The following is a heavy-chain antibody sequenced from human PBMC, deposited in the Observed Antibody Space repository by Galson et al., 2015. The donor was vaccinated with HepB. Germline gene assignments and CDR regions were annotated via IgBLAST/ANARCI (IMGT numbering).Heavy chain of an antibody. CDR2: ISTYDGLT. J-gene: IGHJ4*02. V-gene: IGHV1-18*04. CDR3: ARDRVSASPLDY. CDR1: GYTFTKYG. D-gene: IGHD3-3*02. Sequence: SVKVSCKASGYTFTKYGISWVRQAPGQGLEWMGWISTYDGLTKYAQKVQGRFTLTTDTSTSSAYMELRSLRSDDTAMYYCARDRVSASPLDYWGQGTLITVSS.